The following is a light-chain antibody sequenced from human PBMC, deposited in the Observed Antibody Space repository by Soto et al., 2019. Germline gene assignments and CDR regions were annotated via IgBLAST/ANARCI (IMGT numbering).Light chain of an antibody. CDR3: QQYGSSPWT. Sequence: EILLTQSPCTLSLSPLERATLSCKASQSLRSSYLAWYQQQPGQAPRLLIYAASSRATGIPDRFSGSGSGTAFTLTIARLEPEDFAVYYCQQYGSSPWTFGQGTKVDIK. CDR2: AAS. V-gene: IGKV3-20*01. J-gene: IGKJ1*01. CDR1: QSLRSSY.